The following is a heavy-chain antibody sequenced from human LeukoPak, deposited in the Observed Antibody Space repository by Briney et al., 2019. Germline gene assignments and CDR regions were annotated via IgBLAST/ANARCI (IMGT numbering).Heavy chain of an antibody. CDR1: GYTFTSYY. CDR2: INPSGGST. J-gene: IGHJ4*02. CDR3: ARRLIGARGVKRDLDY. Sequence: ASVKVSCKASGYTFTSYYMHWVRQAPGQGLEWMGIINPSGGSTSYAQKFQGRVTMTRDTSTSTVYMELSSLRSEDTAVYYCARRLIGARGVKRDLDYWGQGTLVTVSS. V-gene: IGHV1-46*01. D-gene: IGHD3-10*01.